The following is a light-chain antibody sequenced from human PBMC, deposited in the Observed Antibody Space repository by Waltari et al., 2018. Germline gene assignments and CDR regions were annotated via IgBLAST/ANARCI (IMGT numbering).Light chain of an antibody. CDR1: NIGSKS. Sequence: SYVLTQPPSVSVAPGKTARITCGGNNIGSKSVHWYQQKPGQAPVLVVYDESDRPSGLPDRFSGSTSGNTATLTIRWVEAVDEAAYYCEVWHSSSDHPGVFGTGTKVTVL. J-gene: IGLJ1*01. CDR3: EVWHSSSDHPGV. V-gene: IGLV3-21*03. CDR2: DES.